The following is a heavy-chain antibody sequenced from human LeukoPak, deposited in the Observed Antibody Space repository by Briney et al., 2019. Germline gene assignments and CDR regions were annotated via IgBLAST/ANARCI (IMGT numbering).Heavy chain of an antibody. CDR2: ISSSSSYI. Sequence: GGSLRLSCAASGFTFSSYSMNWVRQAPGKGLEWVSSISSSSSYIYYADSVKGRFTISRDNAKNSLYLQMNSLRAEDTAVYYCARVTRGVATTLDYWGQGTLVTVSS. CDR1: GFTFSSYS. V-gene: IGHV3-21*01. J-gene: IGHJ4*02. CDR3: ARVTRGVATTLDY. D-gene: IGHD3-10*01.